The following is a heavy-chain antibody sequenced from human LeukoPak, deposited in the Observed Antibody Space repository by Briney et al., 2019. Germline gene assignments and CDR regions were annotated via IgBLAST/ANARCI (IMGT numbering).Heavy chain of an antibody. J-gene: IGHJ4*02. V-gene: IGHV4-34*01. CDR2: INHSGST. D-gene: IGHD6-19*01. CDR3: ARGRRKIAVAGTPVFYY. CDR1: GGSFSGYY. Sequence: SETLSLTCAVYGGSFSGYYWSWIRQPPGKGLEWIGEINHSGSTNYNPSLKSRVTISVDTSKNQFSLKLSSVTAADTAVYYCARGRRKIAVAGTPVFYYWGQGTLVTVSS.